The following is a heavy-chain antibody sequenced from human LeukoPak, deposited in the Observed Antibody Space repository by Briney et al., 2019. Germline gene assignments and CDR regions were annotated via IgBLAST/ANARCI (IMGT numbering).Heavy chain of an antibody. CDR2: IYYSGST. CDR3: ARHTQSDFCSGRRPGEFDY. J-gene: IGHJ4*02. Sequence: SETLSLTCTVSGGSISSSSYYWGWIRQPPGKGLEWIGSIYYSGSTYYNPSLKSRVTISVDTSKNQFSLKLSSVTAADTAVYYCARHTQSDFCSGRRPGEFDYWGQGTLVTVSS. CDR1: GGSISSSSYY. V-gene: IGHV4-39*01. D-gene: IGHD3-3*01.